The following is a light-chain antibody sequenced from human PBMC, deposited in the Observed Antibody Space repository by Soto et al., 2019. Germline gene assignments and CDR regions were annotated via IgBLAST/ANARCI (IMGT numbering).Light chain of an antibody. Sequence: GFTHSPSSLAVYPGDRVTISCRAGPISSNLAWHQQKPGQAPRLFIYGASTRATGIPAKFSGSGFGTEFTLSISSLQSEDFAVYYCQQYQNLPPTFGQGTKVDI. V-gene: IGKV3-15*01. CDR3: QQYQNLPPT. J-gene: IGKJ1*01. CDR2: GAS. CDR1: PISSN.